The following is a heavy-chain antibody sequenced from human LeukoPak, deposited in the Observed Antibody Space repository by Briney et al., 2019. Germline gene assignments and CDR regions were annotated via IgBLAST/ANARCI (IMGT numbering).Heavy chain of an antibody. CDR2: INAYNGNT. CDR3: ARDAPMITFGGVIVTDY. J-gene: IGHJ4*02. V-gene: IGHV1-18*04. Sequence: GASVKVSCTASGYTLTSYGISWVRQAPGQGLEWMGWINAYNGNTNYAQKLQGRVTMTTDTSTSTAYMELRSLRSDDTAVYYCARDAPMITFGGVIVTDYWGQGTLVTVSS. D-gene: IGHD3-16*02. CDR1: GYTLTSYG.